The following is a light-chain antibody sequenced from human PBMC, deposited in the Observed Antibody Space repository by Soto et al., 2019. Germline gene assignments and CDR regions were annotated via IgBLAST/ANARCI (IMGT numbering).Light chain of an antibody. J-gene: IGKJ1*01. CDR2: TAL. Sequence: DLPMTQSPSTLSASIGARITISCRASQTIDTWLAWYQQRPGEAPKLLLYTALNLENGVTSRFRGSGSGTAFTLTISSLQPEDFATYYCQHYSDSSRSFGQGTQVE. CDR1: QTIDTW. CDR3: QHYSDSSRS. V-gene: IGKV1-5*03.